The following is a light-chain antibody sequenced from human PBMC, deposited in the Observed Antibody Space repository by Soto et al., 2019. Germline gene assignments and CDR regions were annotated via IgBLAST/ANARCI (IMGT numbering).Light chain of an antibody. J-gene: IGLJ3*02. CDR2: DTT. Sequence: QTVVTQEPSLTVSPGETVTLTCGSSTGAVTSGHYPYWFQQKPGQAPRTLIYDTTNRHSWTPARFSGSLLGGKAALTLSGAQPEDEAEYYCLLSYSATRAGVFGGGTKLTV. CDR3: LLSYSATRAGV. V-gene: IGLV7-46*01. CDR1: TGAVTSGHY.